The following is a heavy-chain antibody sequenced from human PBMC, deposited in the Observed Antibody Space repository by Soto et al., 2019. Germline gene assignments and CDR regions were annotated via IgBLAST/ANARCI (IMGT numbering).Heavy chain of an antibody. D-gene: IGHD5-18*01. J-gene: IGHJ6*02. CDR1: GFTFSSYS. V-gene: IGHV3-48*02. CDR3: ARAGGYSYGWYGMDV. CDR2: ISSSSSTI. Sequence: GGSLRLSCAASGFTFSSYSMNWVRQAPGKGLEWVSYISSSSSTIYYADSVKGRFTISRDNAKNSLYLQMNSLRDEDTAVYYCARAGGYSYGWYGMDVWGQGTTVTVSS.